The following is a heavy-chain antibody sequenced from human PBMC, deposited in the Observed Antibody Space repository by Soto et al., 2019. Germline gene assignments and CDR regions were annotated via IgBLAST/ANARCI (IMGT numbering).Heavy chain of an antibody. J-gene: IGHJ4*02. CDR3: ASRASGSYYLDY. CDR2: IIPILGIA. V-gene: IGHV1-69*02. CDR1: GGTFSSYT. D-gene: IGHD1-26*01. Sequence: QVQLVQSGAEVKKPGSSVKVSCKASGGTFSSYTISWVRQAPGQGLEWMGRIIPILGIANYAQKFQGRVTITADKSTSTAYMELRSLRSEDTAVYYCASRASGSYYLDYWGQGTLSPSPQ.